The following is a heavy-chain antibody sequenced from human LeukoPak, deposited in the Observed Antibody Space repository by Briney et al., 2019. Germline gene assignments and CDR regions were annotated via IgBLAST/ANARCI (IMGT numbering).Heavy chain of an antibody. Sequence: GASVKVSCKASGYTFTGYYMHWVRQAPGQGLEWMGWINPNSGGTNYAQKFQGRVTMTRDTSISTAYMELSRLRSDDTAVYYCARDLGSTSGFHYFDYWGQGTLVTVSS. CDR1: GYTFTGYY. CDR3: ARDLGSTSGFHYFDY. V-gene: IGHV1-2*02. D-gene: IGHD1-26*01. CDR2: INPNSGGT. J-gene: IGHJ4*02.